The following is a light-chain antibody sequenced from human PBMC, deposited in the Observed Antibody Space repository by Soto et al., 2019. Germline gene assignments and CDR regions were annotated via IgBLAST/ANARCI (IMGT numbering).Light chain of an antibody. Sequence: AIQLTQSPSSLSASVGDRVTITCRASQGISSALAWYQQKPGKAPKLLIYDASSLESGVPSRFSGSGSGTDFTLTISSLQPEDFATYYCQQFNNYLSTFGQGTRLEMK. CDR2: DAS. J-gene: IGKJ5*01. CDR3: QQFNNYLST. CDR1: QGISSA. V-gene: IGKV1D-13*01.